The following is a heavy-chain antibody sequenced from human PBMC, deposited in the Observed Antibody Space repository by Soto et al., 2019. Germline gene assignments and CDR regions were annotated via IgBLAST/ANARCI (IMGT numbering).Heavy chain of an antibody. D-gene: IGHD6-6*01. J-gene: IGHJ6*03. Sequence: GGSLRLSCAASGFTFSSYWMSWVRQAPGKGLEWVANIKQDGSEKYYVDSVKGRFTISRDNAKNSRYLQMNSLRAEDTAVYYCARPAYSSSSLVEAGSYYYYYYMDVWGKGTTVTVSS. CDR3: ARPAYSSSSLVEAGSYYYYYYMDV. V-gene: IGHV3-7*01. CDR1: GFTFSSYW. CDR2: IKQDGSEK.